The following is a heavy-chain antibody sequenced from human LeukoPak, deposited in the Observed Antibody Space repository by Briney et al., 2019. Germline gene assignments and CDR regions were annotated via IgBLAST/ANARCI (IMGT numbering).Heavy chain of an antibody. CDR3: ARARYTIFGVVIPGYFDY. V-gene: IGHV3-69-1*02. CDR2: ISSSSTI. Sequence: GGSLRLSCAASGFTFSSYSMNWVPQAPGKGLEWVSSISSSSTIYYADSVKGRFTISRDNAKNSLYLQMNSLRAEDTGVYYCARARYTIFGVVIPGYFDYWGQGTLVTVSS. CDR1: GFTFSSYS. D-gene: IGHD3-3*01. J-gene: IGHJ4*02.